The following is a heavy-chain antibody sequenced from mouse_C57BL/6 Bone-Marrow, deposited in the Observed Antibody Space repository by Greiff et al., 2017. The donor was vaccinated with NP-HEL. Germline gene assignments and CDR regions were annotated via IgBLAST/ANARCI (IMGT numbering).Heavy chain of an antibody. J-gene: IGHJ1*03. D-gene: IGHD1-1*01. Sequence: EVKLQQSGPVLVKPGASVKMSCKASGYTFTDYYMNWVKQSHGKSLEWIGVINPYNGGTSYNQKFKGKATLTVDKSSSTAYMELNSLTSEDSAVYYCARPLLRRSWYFDVWGTGTTVTVSS. CDR3: ARPLLRRSWYFDV. CDR1: GYTFTDYY. CDR2: INPYNGGT. V-gene: IGHV1-19*01.